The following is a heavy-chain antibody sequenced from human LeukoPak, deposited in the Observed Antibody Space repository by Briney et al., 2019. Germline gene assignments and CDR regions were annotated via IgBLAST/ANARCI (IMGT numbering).Heavy chain of an antibody. CDR3: ASDYGDYVSVGY. Sequence: PSETLSLTCTVSGGSISSSSYYWGWIRQPPGKGLEWIGSIYYSGSTYYNPSLKSRVTISVDTSKNQFSLKLSSVTAADTAVYYCASDYGDYVSVGYWGQGTLVTVSS. CDR1: GGSISSSSYY. V-gene: IGHV4-39*07. D-gene: IGHD4-17*01. J-gene: IGHJ4*02. CDR2: IYYSGST.